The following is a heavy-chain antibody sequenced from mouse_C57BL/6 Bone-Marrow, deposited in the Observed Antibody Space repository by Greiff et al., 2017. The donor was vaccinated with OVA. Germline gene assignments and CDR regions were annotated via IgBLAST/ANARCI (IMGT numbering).Heavy chain of an antibody. J-gene: IGHJ4*01. Sequence: QVQLQQPGAELVMPGASVKLSCKASGYTFTSYWMHWVKQRPGQGLEWIGEIDPSDSYTNYNQKFKGKSTLTVDKSSSTAYKQLSSLTSEDSAVYYCARMGGSSPPYYAMDYWGQGTSVTVSS. CDR2: IDPSDSYT. D-gene: IGHD1-1*01. CDR1: GYTFTSYW. V-gene: IGHV1-69*01. CDR3: ARMGGSSPPYYAMDY.